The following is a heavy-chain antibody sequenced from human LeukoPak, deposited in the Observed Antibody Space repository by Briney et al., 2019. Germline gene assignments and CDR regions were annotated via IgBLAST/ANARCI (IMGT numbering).Heavy chain of an antibody. D-gene: IGHD6-19*01. CDR1: GFTVSTNY. Sequence: GGPLRLSCAASGFTVSTNYMSWVRQAPGKGLEWVSVIYSGGDTYYTDSVKGRFTISRDNSKNTLYLLMNSLRAEDTAVYYCATSGWWGYFDYWGQGTLVTVSS. CDR2: IYSGGDT. J-gene: IGHJ4*02. CDR3: ATSGWWGYFDY. V-gene: IGHV3-66*01.